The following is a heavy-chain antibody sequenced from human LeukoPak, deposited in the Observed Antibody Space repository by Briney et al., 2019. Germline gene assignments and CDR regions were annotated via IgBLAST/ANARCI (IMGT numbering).Heavy chain of an antibody. V-gene: IGHV4-59*01. D-gene: IGHD3-3*01. J-gene: IGHJ5*02. CDR2: NSHSGNT. CDR3: TRVFDFWSGYSWGAFAP. Sequence: PSETLSLTCTVSGASISTEYWSWIRQVPGKGLEWIGYNSHSGNTNYNPSLQGRVTVFIDTSRNQSSLKLSSVTAADTAIYYCTRVFDFWSGYSWGAFAPWGQGTLVTVSS. CDR1: GASISTEY.